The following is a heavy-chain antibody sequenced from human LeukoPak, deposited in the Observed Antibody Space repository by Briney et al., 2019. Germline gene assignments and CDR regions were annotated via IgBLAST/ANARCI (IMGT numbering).Heavy chain of an antibody. CDR1: GFTFRTYW. D-gene: IGHD3-10*02. CDR2: IKQDGNEK. Sequence: GGSLRLSCAASGFTFRTYWMSWVRQAPGKGLEWVANIKQDGNEKYYVDSVKGRFTISRDNAKNSLDLQMNSLRAEDTAVYYCAELGITMIGGVWGKGTTVTISS. V-gene: IGHV3-7*01. J-gene: IGHJ6*04. CDR3: AELGITMIGGV.